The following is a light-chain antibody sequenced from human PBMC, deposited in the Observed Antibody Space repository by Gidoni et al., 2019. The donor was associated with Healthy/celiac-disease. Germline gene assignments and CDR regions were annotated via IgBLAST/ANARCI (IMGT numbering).Light chain of an antibody. J-gene: IGKJ4*01. CDR1: QSVSSSY. CDR2: GAS. Sequence: EIVLTQSPGTLSLSPGERATISCRASQSVSSSYLAWYQQKPGQAPRLLIYGASSRATGIPDRFSGSGSGTDFTLTISRLEPEDFAVYYCQQYGSSPTLTFXGXTKVEIK. V-gene: IGKV3-20*01. CDR3: QQYGSSPTLT.